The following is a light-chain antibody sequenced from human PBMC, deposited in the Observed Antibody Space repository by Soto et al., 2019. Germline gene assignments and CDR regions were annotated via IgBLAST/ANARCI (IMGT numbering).Light chain of an antibody. CDR3: QQTYTIPFT. CDR1: QSIRSH. Sequence: DIQMTQSPSSLSASVGDRVTVTCRASQSIRSHLNWYQQKAGKAPKLLIYAASSLQGGVPSRFSGTGSGTEFTLAISSLQPEDFATYYCQQTYTIPFTFGPGTKVDIK. J-gene: IGKJ3*01. V-gene: IGKV1-39*01. CDR2: AAS.